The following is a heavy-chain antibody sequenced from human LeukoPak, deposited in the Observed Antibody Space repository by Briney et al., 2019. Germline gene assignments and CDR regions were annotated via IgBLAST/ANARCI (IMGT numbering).Heavy chain of an antibody. V-gene: IGHV3-23*01. CDR3: ASLDYFDSSDYGDY. CDR1: GFTFNNYA. J-gene: IGHJ4*02. Sequence: GGSLRLSCAASGFTFNNYAMSWVRQAPGKGLEWVSAISGSGGSIYYADSVKGRFTISRDNSKNTLYPQMNSLRAEDTALYYCASLDYFDSSDYGDYWGQGTLVTVSS. CDR2: ISGSGGSI. D-gene: IGHD3-22*01.